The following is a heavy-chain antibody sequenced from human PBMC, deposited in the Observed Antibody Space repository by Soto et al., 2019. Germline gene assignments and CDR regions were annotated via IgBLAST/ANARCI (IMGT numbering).Heavy chain of an antibody. Sequence: VPPGGSLRLSGAASGFTFDRYSMNWVRQAPGKGLEWVSYISSSGSPIYYGDSVKGRFTISRDNAKNSLFLQMNSLRDEDTAVYYCARDLPAYCGDDCYFGYWGQGTPVTVSS. CDR2: ISSSGSPI. J-gene: IGHJ4*02. CDR1: GFTFDRYS. CDR3: ARDLPAYCGDDCYFGY. D-gene: IGHD2-21*02. V-gene: IGHV3-48*02.